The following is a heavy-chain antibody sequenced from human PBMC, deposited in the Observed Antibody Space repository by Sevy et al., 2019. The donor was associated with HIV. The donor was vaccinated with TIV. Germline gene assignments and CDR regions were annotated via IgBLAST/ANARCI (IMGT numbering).Heavy chain of an antibody. D-gene: IGHD3-10*01. Sequence: GESVKISCAASGFTFSSYWMSWVRQAPGKGLEWVANIKQDGSEKYYVDSVKGRFTISRDNAKNSLYLQMNSLRAEDTAVYYCARDQGNTGIYYYYGMDVWGQGTTVTVSS. CDR3: ARDQGNTGIYYYYGMDV. J-gene: IGHJ6*02. V-gene: IGHV3-7*01. CDR1: GFTFSSYW. CDR2: IKQDGSEK.